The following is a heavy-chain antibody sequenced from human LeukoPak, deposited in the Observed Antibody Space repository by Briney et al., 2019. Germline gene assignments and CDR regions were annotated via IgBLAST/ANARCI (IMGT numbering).Heavy chain of an antibody. D-gene: IGHD1-20*01. J-gene: IGHJ4*02. CDR3: ARDPPFIIGTTFFDY. CDR2: ISYDGSNK. Sequence: PGGSLRLSCAASGFTFGDYDMHWVRQAPGKGLEWVAVISYDGSNKYYAASVKGRFTISRDNAKNSLYLQMNSLRAEDTAVYYCARDPPFIIGTTFFDYWGQGTLVTVSS. V-gene: IGHV3-30*03. CDR1: GFTFGDYD.